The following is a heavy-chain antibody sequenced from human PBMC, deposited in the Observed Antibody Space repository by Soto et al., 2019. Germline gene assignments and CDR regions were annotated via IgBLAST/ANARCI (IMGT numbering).Heavy chain of an antibody. CDR3: ARDKYYYESSLYRLYDY. CDR2: IKQDGSEK. D-gene: IGHD3-22*01. Sequence: VGSLRLSCAASGFSFSSYWMSWVRQAPGKGLEWVANIKQDGSEKYYVDSVKGRFTISRDNPRKSLFLQMNSLRADEAAVYYCARDKYYYESSLYRLYDYWGQGTLVTVSS. J-gene: IGHJ4*02. V-gene: IGHV3-7*01. CDR1: GFSFSSYW.